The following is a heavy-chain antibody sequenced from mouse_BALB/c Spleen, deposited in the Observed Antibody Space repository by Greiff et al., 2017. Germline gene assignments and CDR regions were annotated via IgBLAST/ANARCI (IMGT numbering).Heavy chain of an antibody. D-gene: IGHD1-1*01. CDR3: ARDRGITTVSYWCFDV. CDR1: GYSITSGYY. Sequence: EVHLVESGPGLVKPSQSLSLTCSVTGYSITSGYYWNWIRQFPGNKLEWMGYISYDGSNNYNPSLKNRISITRDTSKNQFFLKLNSVTTEDTATYYCARDRGITTVSYWCFDVWGAGTTLTVSS. CDR2: ISYDGSN. J-gene: IGHJ1*01. V-gene: IGHV3-6*02.